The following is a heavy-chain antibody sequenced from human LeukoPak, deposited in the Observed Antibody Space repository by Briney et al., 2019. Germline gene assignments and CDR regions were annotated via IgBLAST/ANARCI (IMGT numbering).Heavy chain of an antibody. D-gene: IGHD3-22*01. CDR1: GGSISSGGYY. J-gene: IGHJ4*02. Sequence: PSETLSLTCTVSGGSISSGGYYWSWIRQHPGKGLEWIGYIYYSGSTYYNPSLKSRVTISVDTSKNQFSLKLSSVTAADTAVSYCARAQYYYDSSGYYPYYFDYWGQGTLVTVSS. V-gene: IGHV4-31*03. CDR2: IYYSGST. CDR3: ARAQYYYDSSGYYPYYFDY.